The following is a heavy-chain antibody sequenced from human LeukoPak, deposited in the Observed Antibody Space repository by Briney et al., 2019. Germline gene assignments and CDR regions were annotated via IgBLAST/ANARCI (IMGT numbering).Heavy chain of an antibody. D-gene: IGHD1-26*01. J-gene: IGHJ4*02. CDR1: GFTFSSYA. CDR3: AKPVGASGSYFRPVDY. V-gene: IGHV3-23*01. Sequence: GGSLRLSCAASGFTFSSYAMSWVRQAPGKGLEWVSAISGSGGSTYYADSVKGRFTISRDNSKNTLYLQMNSLRAEDTAVYYCAKPVGASGSYFRPVDYWGQGALVTVSS. CDR2: ISGSGGST.